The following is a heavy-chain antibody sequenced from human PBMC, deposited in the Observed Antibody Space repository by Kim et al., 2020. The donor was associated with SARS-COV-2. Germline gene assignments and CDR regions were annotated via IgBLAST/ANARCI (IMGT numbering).Heavy chain of an antibody. CDR1: GFTFSSYA. Sequence: GGSLRLSCAASGFTFSSYAMHWVRQAPGKGLEWVAVISYDGSNKYYADSVKGRFTISRDNSKNTLYLQMNSLRAEDTAVYYCARVAYYDSSGPLDYWGQG. CDR2: ISYDGSNK. V-gene: IGHV3-30-3*01. D-gene: IGHD3-22*01. CDR3: ARVAYYDSSGPLDY. J-gene: IGHJ4*02.